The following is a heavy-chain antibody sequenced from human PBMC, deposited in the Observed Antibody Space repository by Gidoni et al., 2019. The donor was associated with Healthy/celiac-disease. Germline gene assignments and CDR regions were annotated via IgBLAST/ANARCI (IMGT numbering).Heavy chain of an antibody. V-gene: IGHV3-11*01. Sequence: QVQLVDPGGGLVKPGGSLRLSCAASGFTFSDHYMSWIRQAPGKGLEWVSYISSSGSTIYYADSVKGRFTISRDNANNSLYLQMNGLRAEGTAVYYCARDPNLRQADLYYFDYWGQGTLVTVSS. CDR1: GFTFSDHY. CDR2: ISSSGSTI. J-gene: IGHJ4*02. CDR3: ARDPNLRQADLYYFDY. D-gene: IGHD1-7*01.